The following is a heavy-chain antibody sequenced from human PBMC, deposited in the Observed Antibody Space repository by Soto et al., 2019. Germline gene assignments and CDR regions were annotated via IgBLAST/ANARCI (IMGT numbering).Heavy chain of an antibody. CDR3: ARDDYGGNSHFDY. CDR2: INAGNGNT. Sequence: GASVKVSCKASGYTFTSYAMHWVRQAPGQRLEWMGWINAGNGNTKYSQKFQGRVTISRDNAKNSLYLQMNSLRAEDTAVYYCARDDYGGNSHFDYWGQGTLVTVSS. J-gene: IGHJ4*02. D-gene: IGHD4-17*01. CDR1: GYTFTSYA. V-gene: IGHV1-3*01.